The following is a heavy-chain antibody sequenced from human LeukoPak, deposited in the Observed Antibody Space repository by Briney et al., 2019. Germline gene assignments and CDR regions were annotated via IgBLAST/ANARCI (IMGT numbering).Heavy chain of an antibody. J-gene: IGHJ3*02. Sequence: SETLSLTCTASGGSISRYYWSWIRQPPGKGLEWIGYIYYSGSTNYTPSLKSRVTISVDTSKNQFSLKLSSVTAADTAVYYCATQLLMEHAFDIWGQGTMVTVSS. CDR2: IYYSGST. V-gene: IGHV4-59*08. CDR3: ATQLLMEHAFDI. D-gene: IGHD2-2*01. CDR1: GGSISRYY.